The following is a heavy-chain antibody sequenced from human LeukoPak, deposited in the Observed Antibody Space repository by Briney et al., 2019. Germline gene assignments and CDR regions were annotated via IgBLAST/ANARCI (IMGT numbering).Heavy chain of an antibody. Sequence: GGSLRLSRATSGVTFSDYYMSWIRQAPGKGLEWVSYISGSSGHTKYADSVKGRFTISRDNAKKSLYLQMNSLRAGDTAVYYCARDYYGSGSYGWFDPWGQGTLVTVTS. CDR3: ARDYYGSGSYGWFDP. CDR1: GVTFSDYY. CDR2: ISGSSGHT. V-gene: IGHV3-11*06. D-gene: IGHD3-10*01. J-gene: IGHJ5*02.